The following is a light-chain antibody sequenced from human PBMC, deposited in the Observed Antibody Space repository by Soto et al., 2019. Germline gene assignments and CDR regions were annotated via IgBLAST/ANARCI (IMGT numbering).Light chain of an antibody. V-gene: IGKV1-5*01. CDR2: DAS. J-gene: IGKJ1*01. CDR3: QQYDSYPWT. Sequence: DIPMTQSPSTLSASVGDRVTITCRASQSFSSWLAWYQQKPGKAPKLLIYDASSLESGVPSRFSGSGSGTEFTLTISSLQPDDFATYYCQQYDSYPWTFGQGTKVEIK. CDR1: QSFSSW.